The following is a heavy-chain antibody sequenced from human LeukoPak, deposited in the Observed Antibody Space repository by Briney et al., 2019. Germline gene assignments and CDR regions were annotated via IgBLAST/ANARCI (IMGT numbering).Heavy chain of an antibody. Sequence: GGSLRLSCAASGFTVTDNYMNWVRQSSGKGLVWVSRINSDGSSTSYADSVKGRFTISRDNAKNTLYLQMDSLRVEDTAVYFCARGPPYGARTDFFDSWGRGTLVTVSS. D-gene: IGHD4/OR15-4a*01. CDR3: ARGPPYGARTDFFDS. CDR1: GFTVTDNY. J-gene: IGHJ5*01. V-gene: IGHV3-74*01. CDR2: INSDGSST.